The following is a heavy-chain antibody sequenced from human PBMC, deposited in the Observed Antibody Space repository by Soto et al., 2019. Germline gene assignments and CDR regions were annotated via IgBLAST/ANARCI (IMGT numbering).Heavy chain of an antibody. CDR1: GDSGASHRVA. D-gene: IGHD5-12*01. V-gene: IGHV6-1*01. CDR3: AREMATISGSPPYYYYYGMDG. J-gene: IGHJ6*02. CDR2: TYYRSKWYN. Sequence: TLAPIGGIAGDSGASHRVAWYGIREFPSRDLEWLGRTYYRSKWYNDYAVSVKSRITINPDTSKNQFSLQLNSVTPEDTAVYYCAREMATISGSPPYYYYYGMDGWGQGTTVTVSS.